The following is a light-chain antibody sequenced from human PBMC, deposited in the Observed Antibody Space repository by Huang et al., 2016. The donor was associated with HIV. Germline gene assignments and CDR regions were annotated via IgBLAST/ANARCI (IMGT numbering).Light chain of an antibody. CDR3: QQRSNWPPFT. CDR1: QSVSNY. V-gene: IGKV3-11*01. Sequence: EIVLTQSPATLSLSPGDRATLSCRASQSVSNYLAWYQQKPGQSPRLLIYDASKRATDIPARFSGSGSGTDFTLTISSLEPEDFGFYYCQQRSNWPPFTFGQGTKLEI. CDR2: DAS. J-gene: IGKJ2*01.